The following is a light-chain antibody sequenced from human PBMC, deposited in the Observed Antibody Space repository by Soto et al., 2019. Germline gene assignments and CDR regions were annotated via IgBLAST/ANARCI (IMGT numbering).Light chain of an antibody. V-gene: IGLV2-14*01. Sequence: QSALTQPASVSGSPGQSIIISCTGTSNDVGGFNYVSWYQQYPGKAPKLMIYEVRNRPSGVSDRFSGSRSGNTASLTISGLQAEDEADYYCSSYTSSSTVVFGGGTQLTVL. CDR1: SNDVGGFNY. CDR2: EVR. CDR3: SSYTSSSTVV. J-gene: IGLJ3*02.